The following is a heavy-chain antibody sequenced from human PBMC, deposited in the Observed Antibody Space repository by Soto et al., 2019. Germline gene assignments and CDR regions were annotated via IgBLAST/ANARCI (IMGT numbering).Heavy chain of an antibody. CDR3: ARAGLSGYASQF. CDR1: GFTFSSYG. CDR2: ISSGATNI. D-gene: IGHD5-12*01. J-gene: IGHJ4*02. Sequence: EVQLVESGGGLVKPGGSLSLSCAISGFTFSSYGMNWVRQAPGKGMEWVASISSGATNIFYADSVKGRFNISRDNAKQALSLQMDSLRAEDTAIYYCARAGLSGYASQFWGQGTVVTVSS. V-gene: IGHV3-21*02.